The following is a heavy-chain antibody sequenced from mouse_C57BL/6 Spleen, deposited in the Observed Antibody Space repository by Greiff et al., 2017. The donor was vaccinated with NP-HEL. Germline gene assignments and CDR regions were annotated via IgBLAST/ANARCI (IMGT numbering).Heavy chain of an antibody. CDR3: ARSSTGTRYFDY. CDR2: IRNKANGYTT. J-gene: IGHJ2*01. Sequence: EVQLVESGGGLVQPGGSLSLSCAASGFTFTDYYMSWVRQPPGKALEWLGFIRNKANGYTTEYSASVKGRFTISRDNSQSILYLQMNALRAEDSATYYCARSSTGTRYFDYWGQGTTLTVSS. CDR1: GFTFTDYY. V-gene: IGHV7-3*01. D-gene: IGHD4-1*02.